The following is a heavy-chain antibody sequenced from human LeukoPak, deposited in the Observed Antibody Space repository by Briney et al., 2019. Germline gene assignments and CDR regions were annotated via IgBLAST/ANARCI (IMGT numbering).Heavy chain of an antibody. CDR2: INPNSGGT. V-gene: IGHV1-2*02. D-gene: IGHD3-3*01. J-gene: IGHJ6*02. CDR1: GGTFSSYA. Sequence: ASVKVSCKASGGTFSSYAISWVRQAPGQGLEWMGWINPNSGGTNYAQKFQGRVTMTRDTSISTAYMELSRLRSDDTAVYYCARAGYDFWSGYLYYYYGMDVWGQGTTVTVSS. CDR3: ARAGYDFWSGYLYYYYGMDV.